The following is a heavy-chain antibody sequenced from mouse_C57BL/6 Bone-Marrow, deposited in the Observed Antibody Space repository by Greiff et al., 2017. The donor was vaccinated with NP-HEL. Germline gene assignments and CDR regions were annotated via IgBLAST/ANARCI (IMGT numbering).Heavy chain of an antibody. CDR3: ARGLVAHWYFDV. Sequence: EVKLMESGGGLVKPGGSLKLSCAASGFTFSDYGMHWVRQAPEKRLEWVAYISSGSSTIYYADTVKGRFTISRDNAKNTLFLQMTSLRSEDTAMYYCARGLVAHWYFDVWGTGTTVTVSS. CDR1: GFTFSDYG. CDR2: ISSGSSTI. J-gene: IGHJ1*03. V-gene: IGHV5-17*01. D-gene: IGHD1-1*01.